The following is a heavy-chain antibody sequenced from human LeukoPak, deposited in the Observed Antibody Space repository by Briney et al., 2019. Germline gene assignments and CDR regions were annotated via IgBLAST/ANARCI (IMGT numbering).Heavy chain of an antibody. CDR1: GYSFSDYD. V-gene: IGHV1-8*02. CDR3: ARGADFRRTNWGH. D-gene: IGHD7-27*01. Sequence: GASVKVSCKASGYSFSDYDIIWVRQAAVHGLEWVGWVNPKSGSRAFAQKFQGRLTMTSSSSITTVYMELSSLRSDDSAVYYCARGADFRRTNWGHWGRGNPVT. CDR2: VNPKSGSR. J-gene: IGHJ4*02.